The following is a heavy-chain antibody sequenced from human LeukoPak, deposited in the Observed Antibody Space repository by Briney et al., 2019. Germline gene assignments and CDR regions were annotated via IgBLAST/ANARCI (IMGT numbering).Heavy chain of an antibody. Sequence: TGGPLRLSCAASGFAFSRSSMNWVRQAPGKGLEWVSYISISSTTIHYADSVKGRFTISRDNAKNSLYLQMNSLRAEDTAVYYCARGNYYGSGSYYMDWGQGTLVTVSS. CDR2: ISISSTTI. D-gene: IGHD3-10*01. CDR3: ARGNYYGSGSYYMD. CDR1: GFAFSRSS. J-gene: IGHJ4*02. V-gene: IGHV3-48*04.